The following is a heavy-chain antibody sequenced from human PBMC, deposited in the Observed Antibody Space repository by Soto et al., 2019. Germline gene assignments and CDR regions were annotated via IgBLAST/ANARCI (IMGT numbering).Heavy chain of an antibody. CDR3: VKDLAHMADH. Sequence: QVQLLESGGGMVLPGGFLRLSCEASGFTFNSYGMYWVRQAPGKGLDWVSHILYDGTKKYYADSVKGRFTISRDNSKNTLYLQMDRMRIEDTAVYFCVKDLAHMADHWGQGTLVIVSS. CDR2: ILYDGTKK. V-gene: IGHV3-30*18. J-gene: IGHJ4*02. CDR1: GFTFNSYG.